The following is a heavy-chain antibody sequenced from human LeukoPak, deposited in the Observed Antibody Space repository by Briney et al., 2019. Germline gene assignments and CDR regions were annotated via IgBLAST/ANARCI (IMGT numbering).Heavy chain of an antibody. CDR2: IYYSGST. V-gene: IGHV4-39*02. Sequence: SETLSLTCTVSGGSISSSIYYWGWIRQPPGKGLEWIGSIYYSGSTYYNPSLKSRVTISVDTSKRHFSLKLTSVTAADTAVYYCARGSYDVLTGYSTLGEYWGQGTLVTVSS. CDR1: GGSISSSIYY. J-gene: IGHJ4*02. D-gene: IGHD3-9*01. CDR3: ARGSYDVLTGYSTLGEY.